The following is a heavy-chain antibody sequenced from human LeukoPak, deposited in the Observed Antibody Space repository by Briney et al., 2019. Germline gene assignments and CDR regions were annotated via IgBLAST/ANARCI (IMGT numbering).Heavy chain of an antibody. V-gene: IGHV3-15*01. J-gene: IGHJ4*02. D-gene: IGHD5-12*01. CDR1: GFTFSKAW. CDR2: IRSKTDGGTT. CDR3: TTGKTGGGYDSGY. Sequence: KPGGSLRLSCAASGFTFSKAWMSWVRQAPGKGLEWVGRIRSKTDGGTTDYAAPVKGRFTISRDDSKNTLYLQMNSLKAEDTAVYYCTTGKTGGGYDSGYWGQGTLVTVSS.